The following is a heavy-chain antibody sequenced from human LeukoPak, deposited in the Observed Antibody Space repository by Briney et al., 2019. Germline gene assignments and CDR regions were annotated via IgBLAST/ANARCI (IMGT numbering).Heavy chain of an antibody. CDR2: ISSSSITI. D-gene: IGHD3-9*01. Sequence: PGGSLRLSCAASGFTFRRYDMNWVRQAPGKGLEWVSFISSSSITIHYGDPVKGRFTISRNNARDILYLQMDSLRVEDTAIYYCARVYDVLTGGFVYWGQGVPVTVSS. CDR3: ARVYDVLTGGFVY. V-gene: IGHV3-21*01. CDR1: GFTFRRYD. J-gene: IGHJ4*02.